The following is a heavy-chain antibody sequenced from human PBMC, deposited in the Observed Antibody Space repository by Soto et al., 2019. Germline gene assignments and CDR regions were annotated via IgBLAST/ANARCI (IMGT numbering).Heavy chain of an antibody. V-gene: IGHV4-39*01. Sequence: SDTLSITCTVSGGSIRSSSYYWGWIREPPVKGLEWIGSIYYSGSTYYNPSLKSRVTISVDTSKNQFSLKLSSVTAADTAVYYCASGPDTAIISYYYYYGMDVWGQGTTVT. CDR3: ASGPDTAIISYYYYYGMDV. CDR2: IYYSGST. D-gene: IGHD5-18*01. CDR1: GGSIRSSSYY. J-gene: IGHJ6*02.